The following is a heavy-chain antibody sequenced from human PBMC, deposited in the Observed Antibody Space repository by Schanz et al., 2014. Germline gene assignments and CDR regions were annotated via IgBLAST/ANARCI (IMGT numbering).Heavy chain of an antibody. CDR1: GFTFSSYG. CDR2: VCYDGSKK. Sequence: LVESGGGVVQPGRSLRLSCAASGFTFSSYGMHWVRQVPGKGLEWVAVVCYDGSKKYYADSVKGRFTTSRDNSKNTMYLRMNSLRAEDTAVYYCASDYNYFETEAPWGQGTLVTVSS. CDR3: ASDYNYFETEAP. J-gene: IGHJ5*02. D-gene: IGHD3-16*01. V-gene: IGHV3-33*01.